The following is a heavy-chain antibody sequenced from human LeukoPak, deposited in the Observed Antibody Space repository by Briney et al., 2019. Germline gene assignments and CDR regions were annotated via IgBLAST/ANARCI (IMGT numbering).Heavy chain of an antibody. CDR1: AFTFSGFW. CDR3: AKEGAFPIITYDS. J-gene: IGHJ5*01. Sequence: PGGSLRLSCAASAFTFSGFWMNWVRQAPGKGLEWVANINQDGTEKYFVDSVKGRFTISGDNAKRSVYLQMNSLRAEDTAVYYCAKEGAFPIITYDSWGQGTLVTVSS. CDR2: INQDGTEK. V-gene: IGHV3-7*01. D-gene: IGHD3-10*01.